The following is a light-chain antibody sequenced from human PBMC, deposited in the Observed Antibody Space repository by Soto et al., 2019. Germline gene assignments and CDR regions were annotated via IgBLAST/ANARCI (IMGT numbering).Light chain of an antibody. J-gene: IGKJ1*01. V-gene: IGKV3-20*01. Sequence: EIVLTQSPGTLSLSPGERATLSCRASQSVSRSYLAWYQQKPGQAPRLLIYGSSSRATAIPDRFGASGSGTTFTLTISRGGLKNFAVYYCQQYGSLWTFGQGTKVEIK. CDR3: QQYGSLWT. CDR2: GSS. CDR1: QSVSRSY.